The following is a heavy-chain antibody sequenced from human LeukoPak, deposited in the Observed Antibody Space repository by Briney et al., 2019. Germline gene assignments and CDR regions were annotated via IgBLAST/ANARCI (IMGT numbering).Heavy chain of an antibody. CDR2: IYYSGST. CDR1: GGSISSSSYY. V-gene: IGHV4-39*01. D-gene: IGHD1-14*01. CDR3: ARSTGWFDP. J-gene: IGHJ5*02. Sequence: SETLSLTCTVSGGSISSSSYYWGWIRQPPGKGLEWIGSIYYSGSTYYNPPLKSRVTISVDTSKNQFSLKLSSVTAADTAVYYCARSTGWFDPWGQGTLVTVSS.